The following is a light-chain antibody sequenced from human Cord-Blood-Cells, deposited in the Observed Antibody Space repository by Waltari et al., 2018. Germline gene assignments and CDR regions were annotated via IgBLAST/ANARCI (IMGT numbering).Light chain of an antibody. CDR1: SGSIASNY. CDR3: QSYDSSNRWV. CDR2: EDN. V-gene: IGLV6-57*01. Sequence: NFMLTQPHSVSESPGQKVTISCTRSSGSIASNYVQWYQQRPGSSPATVIYEDNQIPAGVPDRFSGAIDSSSNAASLTIAGLKTEDEADYYCQSYDSSNRWVFGGGTKLTVL. J-gene: IGLJ3*02.